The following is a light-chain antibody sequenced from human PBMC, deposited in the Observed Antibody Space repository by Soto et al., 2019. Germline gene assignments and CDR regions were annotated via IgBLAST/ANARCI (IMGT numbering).Light chain of an antibody. CDR3: VLCYSCPWV. V-gene: IGLV7-46*01. J-gene: IGLJ3*02. CDR2: DTS. CDR1: TGAVTSSHS. Sequence: QAVVTQEPSLTVSPGGTVTLTCGSSTGAVTSSHSPYWFQQKPGQAPRTLIYDTSNRHSWTPARFSGSLLGGKAALTLSGAQPEDEAEYYCVLCYSCPWVVGGGTKVTDL.